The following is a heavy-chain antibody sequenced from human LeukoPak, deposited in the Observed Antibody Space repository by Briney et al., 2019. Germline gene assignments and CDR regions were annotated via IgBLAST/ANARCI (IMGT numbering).Heavy chain of an antibody. CDR3: ARIAIVVVASGVDV. D-gene: IGHD2-15*01. CDR1: GGSISSGGYY. J-gene: IGHJ6*02. CDR2: IYYSGST. V-gene: IGHV4-31*03. Sequence: TSQTLSLTCTVSGGSISSGGYYWSWLRQHPGKGLEWIGYIYYSGSTYYNPSLKSRVTISVDTSKNQFSLKLSSVTAADTAVYYCARIAIVVVASGVDVWGQGTTVTVSS.